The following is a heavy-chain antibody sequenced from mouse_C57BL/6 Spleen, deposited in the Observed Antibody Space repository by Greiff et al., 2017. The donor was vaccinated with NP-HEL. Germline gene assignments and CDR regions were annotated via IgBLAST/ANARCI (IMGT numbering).Heavy chain of an antibody. CDR1: GYAFSSYW. CDR3: ARPTGLYYFDY. Sequence: VKLMESGAELVKPGASVKISCKASGYAFSSYWMNWVKQRPGKGLEWIGQIYPGDGDTNYNGKFKGKATLTADKSSSTAYMQLSSLTSEDSAVYFCARPTGLYYFDYWGQGTTLTVSS. CDR2: IYPGDGDT. V-gene: IGHV1-80*01. J-gene: IGHJ2*01. D-gene: IGHD3-3*01.